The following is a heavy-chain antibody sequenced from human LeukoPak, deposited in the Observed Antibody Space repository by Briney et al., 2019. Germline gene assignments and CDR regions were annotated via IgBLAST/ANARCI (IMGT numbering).Heavy chain of an antibody. CDR3: ARVKTDQYLRDYYYGMDV. CDR2: ISSSGSTI. V-gene: IGHV3-11*01. CDR1: GFTFSDYY. D-gene: IGHD2-2*01. Sequence: PGGSLRLSCGASGFTFSDYYMSWIRQAPGKGLEWVSYISSSGSTIYYADSVKGRFTISRDNAKNSLYLQMNSLRAEDTAVYYCARVKTDQYLRDYYYGMDVWGQGTTVTVSS. J-gene: IGHJ6*02.